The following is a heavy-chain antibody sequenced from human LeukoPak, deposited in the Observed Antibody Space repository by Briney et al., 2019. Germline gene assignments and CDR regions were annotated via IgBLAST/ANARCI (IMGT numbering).Heavy chain of an antibody. CDR1: GFTFSSYG. CDR3: ARGTNYYDSTGMSD. Sequence: PGRSLRLSCAASGFTFSSYGMHWVRQAPGKGLEWVAVISYDGSNKYYADSVKGRFTISRDNSKNTLYLQMNSLRAEDTAVYFCARGTNYYDSTGMSDWGQGTLVTVSS. J-gene: IGHJ4*02. CDR2: ISYDGSNK. V-gene: IGHV3-30*03. D-gene: IGHD3-22*01.